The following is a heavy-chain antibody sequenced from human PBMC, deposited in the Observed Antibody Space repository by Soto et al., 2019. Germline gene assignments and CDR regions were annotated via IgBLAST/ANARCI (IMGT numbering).Heavy chain of an antibody. J-gene: IGHJ6*02. V-gene: IGHV4-59*08. CDR1: GGSISGYY. CDR2: IYYRGST. D-gene: IGHD6-6*01. CDR3: ARQQLLPYYYALDV. Sequence: SETLSLTCTVSGGSISGYYWSWIRQPPGKGLEYIGYIYYRGSTKYNPSLKSRVTMSVDTSRNLFSLKVNSVTAADTAVYYCARQQLLPYYYALDVWGQGTTVTVSS.